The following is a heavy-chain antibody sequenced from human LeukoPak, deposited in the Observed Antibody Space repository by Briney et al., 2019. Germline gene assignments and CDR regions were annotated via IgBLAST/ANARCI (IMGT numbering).Heavy chain of an antibody. V-gene: IGHV4-59*01. Sequence: SETLSLTCTVSGGSISSYYWSWIRQPPGKGLEWIGYIYYRGSTNYNPSLKSRVTISVDTSKNQFSLKLSSVTAADTAVYYCACHYYGSGSYYNPPDYWGQGTLVTVSS. CDR1: GGSISSYY. J-gene: IGHJ4*02. CDR3: ACHYYGSGSYYNPPDY. CDR2: IYYRGST. D-gene: IGHD3-10*01.